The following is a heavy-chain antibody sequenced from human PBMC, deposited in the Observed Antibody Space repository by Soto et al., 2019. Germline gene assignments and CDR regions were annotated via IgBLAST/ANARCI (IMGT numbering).Heavy chain of an antibody. CDR2: ISSSSSYI. J-gene: IGHJ4*02. CDR3: ARAQEGSSSSWYDY. CDR1: GFTFSSYS. D-gene: IGHD6-13*01. Sequence: GGSLRLSCAASGFTFSSYSMNWVRQAPGKGLEWVSSISSSSSYIYYADSVKGRFTISRDNAKNSLYLQMNSLRAEDTAVYDCARAQEGSSSSWYDYWGQGTLVTVSS. V-gene: IGHV3-21*01.